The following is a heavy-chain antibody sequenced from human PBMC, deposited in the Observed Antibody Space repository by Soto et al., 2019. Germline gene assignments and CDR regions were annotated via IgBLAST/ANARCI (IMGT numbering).Heavy chain of an antibody. V-gene: IGHV4-39*01. D-gene: IGHD1-26*01. CDR1: GGSISSSSYL. Sequence: PSEPLSLTCSVSGGSISSSSYLWGWIRQPPGKGLEWIGNMYYSGSTYYNLSLKSRVTISVDTSKNQFSLKLSSVTAADTAVYFCEKWASGFDYLGQENLVTVSS. CDR2: MYYSGST. CDR3: EKWASGFDY. J-gene: IGHJ4*02.